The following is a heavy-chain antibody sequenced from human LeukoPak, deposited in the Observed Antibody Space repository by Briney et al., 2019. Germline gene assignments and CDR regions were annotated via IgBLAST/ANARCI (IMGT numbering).Heavy chain of an antibody. Sequence: GGSLRLSCAASGFAFSSYSMNWVRQAPGKGLEWVSYISSSSSTIYYADSVKGRFTISRDNSKNTLYLQMNSLRAEDTAVYYCAKAPYYYYMDVWGKGTTVTVSS. J-gene: IGHJ6*03. V-gene: IGHV3-48*01. CDR2: ISSSSSTI. CDR3: AKAPYYYYMDV. CDR1: GFAFSSYS.